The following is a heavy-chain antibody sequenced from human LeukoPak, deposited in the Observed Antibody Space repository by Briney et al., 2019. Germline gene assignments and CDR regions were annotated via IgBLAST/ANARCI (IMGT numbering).Heavy chain of an antibody. Sequence: GGSLRLSCAAPGFSFKNYAMSWVRQAPGKGLEWVSGITSGGSTYFADSVKGRFTISRDNGKNAIYLQMSSLRAEDTAVYYCAKRRYYDGSGYYEQYFFDYWGQGTLVTVSS. V-gene: IGHV3-23*01. CDR1: GFSFKNYA. D-gene: IGHD3-22*01. J-gene: IGHJ4*02. CDR2: ITSGGST. CDR3: AKRRYYDGSGYYEQYFFDY.